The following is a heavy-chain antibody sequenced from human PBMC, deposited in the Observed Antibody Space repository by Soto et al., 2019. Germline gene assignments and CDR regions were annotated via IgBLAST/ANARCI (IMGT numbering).Heavy chain of an antibody. Sequence: ASVKVSCKASGYTFTGYYMHWVRQAPGQGLEWMGWINPNSGGTNYAQKFQGWVTMTRDTSISTAYMELSRLRSDDTAVYYCARDLGAGTPFYYYYGMDVWGQGTTVNVSS. J-gene: IGHJ6*02. V-gene: IGHV1-2*04. D-gene: IGHD1-1*01. CDR3: ARDLGAGTPFYYYYGMDV. CDR1: GYTFTGYY. CDR2: INPNSGGT.